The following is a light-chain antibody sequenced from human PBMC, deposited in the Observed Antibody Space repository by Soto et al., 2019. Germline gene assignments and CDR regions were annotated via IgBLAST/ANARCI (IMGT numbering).Light chain of an antibody. Sequence: IVLTQSPATLSLSPGERATLSCRASQSVRSYLAWYQQKPGQAPRLLIYDASNRATGIPARFSGSGSGTDFSLTISSLEPEDFAVYYCQQRNSWPLTFGGGTKVELK. CDR3: QQRNSWPLT. J-gene: IGKJ4*01. CDR2: DAS. CDR1: QSVRSY. V-gene: IGKV3-11*01.